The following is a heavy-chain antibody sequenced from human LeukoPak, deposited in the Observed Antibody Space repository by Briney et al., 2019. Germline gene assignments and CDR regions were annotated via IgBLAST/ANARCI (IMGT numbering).Heavy chain of an antibody. CDR2: IWYDGSNK. Sequence: PGGSLRLSCAASGFTFSDYAMRWVRQAPGKGLEWVAVIWYDGSNKYYADSVKGRFTISRDNSKNTLYLQMNSLRAEDTAVYYCARGRNDMAAAGYYFDYWGQGTLVTVSS. D-gene: IGHD6-13*01. V-gene: IGHV3-33*08. CDR3: ARGRNDMAAAGYYFDY. J-gene: IGHJ4*02. CDR1: GFTFSDYA.